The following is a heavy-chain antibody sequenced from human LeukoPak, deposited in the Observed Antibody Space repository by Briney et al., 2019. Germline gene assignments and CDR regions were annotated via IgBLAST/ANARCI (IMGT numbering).Heavy chain of an antibody. V-gene: IGHV3-53*01. CDR3: AGGQMFTSGGFES. CDR1: GFSVSSKY. CDR2: LYTAGDT. D-gene: IGHD6-19*01. Sequence: SGGSLRLSCAASGFSVSSKYMSWVRQAPGKGLEWVSALYTAGDTYYADSVKGRFTISRDNSKNTLSLQMNSLRPDDTALYYCAGGQMFTSGGFESWGQGALVTVSS. J-gene: IGHJ4*02.